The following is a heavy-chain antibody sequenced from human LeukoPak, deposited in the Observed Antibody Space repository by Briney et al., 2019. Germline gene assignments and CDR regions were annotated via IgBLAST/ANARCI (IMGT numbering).Heavy chain of an antibody. J-gene: IGHJ4*02. Sequence: GGSLRLSCAASGFTFSNAWMTWVRQPPGKGLEWVSIIYTDGSTYYADSVKGRFTISRDNSKSTLYLQMNSLRAEDPAVYYCGRSTAWYAFDYWGQGTLVTVSS. CDR1: GFTFSNAW. CDR2: IYTDGST. V-gene: IGHV3-53*01. CDR3: GRSTAWYAFDY. D-gene: IGHD6-19*01.